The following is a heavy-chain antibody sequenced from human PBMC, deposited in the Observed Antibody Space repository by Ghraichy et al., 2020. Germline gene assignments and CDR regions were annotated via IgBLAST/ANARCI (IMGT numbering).Heavy chain of an antibody. D-gene: IGHD4-23*01. CDR2: ITSSSRTI. V-gene: IGHV3-48*02. Sequence: GESLNISCVGSGFSFSGYSMNWVRQSPGKGLEWISYITSSSRTISYADSVKGRFTISRDNAQNSLYLQMNSLRDEDMAVYYCARGSTVVRFYYYDGMDVWGQGTTVTVSS. CDR3: ARGSTVVRFYYYDGMDV. J-gene: IGHJ6*02. CDR1: GFSFSGYS.